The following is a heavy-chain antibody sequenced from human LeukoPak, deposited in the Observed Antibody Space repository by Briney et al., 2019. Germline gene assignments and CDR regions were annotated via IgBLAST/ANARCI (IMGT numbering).Heavy chain of an antibody. J-gene: IGHJ4*02. Sequence: GGSLRLSCAASGFTFSSYSMNWVRQAPGKGLEWVSSISSSSYIYYADSVKGRFTISRDNAKNSLYLQMNSLRAEDTAVYYCARVDSSGYYLVGACDIWGQGTLVIVSS. CDR2: ISSSSYI. CDR3: ARVDSSGYYLVGACDI. V-gene: IGHV3-21*01. CDR1: GFTFSSYS. D-gene: IGHD3-22*01.